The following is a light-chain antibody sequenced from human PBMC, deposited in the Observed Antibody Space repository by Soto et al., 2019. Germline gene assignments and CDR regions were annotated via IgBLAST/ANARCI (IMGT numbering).Light chain of an antibody. Sequence: QSAPTQPRSVSGSPGQSVTISCTGTSSDVGGYHYVSWYQQHPGKAPKLMIYDVSKRPSGVPDRFSGSKSGNTASLTISGVQAEDEADYYCYSYAGISNVFGTGTKLTVL. V-gene: IGLV2-11*01. CDR2: DVS. J-gene: IGLJ1*01. CDR3: YSYAGISNV. CDR1: SSDVGGYHY.